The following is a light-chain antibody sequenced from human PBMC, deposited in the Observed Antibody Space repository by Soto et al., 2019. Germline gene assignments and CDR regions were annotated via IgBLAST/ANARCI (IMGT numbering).Light chain of an antibody. CDR2: DTS. V-gene: IGKV3-15*01. J-gene: IGKJ5*01. CDR1: QSVSIH. CDR3: QQYSNWPPIT. Sequence: DIVMTQSPGTLSVSLGERATLSCRASQSVSIHLAWYQQKPGQAPRLLIYDTSTRATGIPARFSGSGSGTEFTLTISSLQSEDFAVYYCQQYSNWPPITFGQGTRLEIK.